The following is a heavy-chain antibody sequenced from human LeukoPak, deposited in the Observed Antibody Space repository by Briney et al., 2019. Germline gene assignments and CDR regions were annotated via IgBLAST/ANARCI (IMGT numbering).Heavy chain of an antibody. CDR2: IYYSGST. Sequence: SETLSLTCTVSGDSISSSGYYWGWIRQPPGKGLEWIGSIYYSGSTYYNPSLKSRVTISVDTSKNQFSLKLSSVTAADTAVYYFQIVVVKMVDYWGQGTLVPVSS. D-gene: IGHD2-21*01. CDR1: GDSISSSGYY. J-gene: IGHJ4*02. CDR3: QIVVVKMVDY. V-gene: IGHV4-39*01.